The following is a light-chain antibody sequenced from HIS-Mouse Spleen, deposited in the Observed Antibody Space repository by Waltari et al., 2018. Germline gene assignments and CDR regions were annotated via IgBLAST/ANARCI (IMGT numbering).Light chain of an antibody. Sequence: QSALTQPASVSGSPGQSITIPCPGTSSDVCGYNYFSWYQQHPGKAPKLMIYDVSNRPSGVSNRFSGSKSGNTASLTISGLQAEDEADYYCSSYTSSSTNYVFGTGTKVTVL. V-gene: IGLV2-14*03. CDR2: DVS. CDR3: SSYTSSSTNYV. J-gene: IGLJ1*01. CDR1: SSDVCGYNY.